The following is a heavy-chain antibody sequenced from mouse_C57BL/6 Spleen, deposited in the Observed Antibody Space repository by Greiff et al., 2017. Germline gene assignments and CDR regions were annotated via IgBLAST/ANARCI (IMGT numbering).Heavy chain of an antibody. V-gene: IGHV5-4*01. CDR3: ARDKEGYYGNYAMDY. CDR1: GFTFSSYA. J-gene: IGHJ4*01. D-gene: IGHD1-1*01. CDR2: ISDGGSYT. Sequence: EVHLVESGGGLVKPGGSLKLSCAASGFTFSSYAMSWVRQTPEKRLAWVATISDGGSYTYYPDNVKGRFTISRDNAKNNLYLQMSHLKSEDTAMYYCARDKEGYYGNYAMDYWGQGTSVTVSS.